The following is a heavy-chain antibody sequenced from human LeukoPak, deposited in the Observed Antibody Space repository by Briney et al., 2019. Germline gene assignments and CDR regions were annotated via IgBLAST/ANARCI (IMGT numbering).Heavy chain of an antibody. D-gene: IGHD3-10*01. V-gene: IGHV3-30*18. Sequence: GGSLRLSCAASGFTFSHYGVHWVRQAPGKGLEWVAVISYDGSNKYYADSVKGRFTISRDNSKNTLYLQMNSLRAEDTAVYYCAKGQATYGSGSPFDYWGQGTLVTVSS. J-gene: IGHJ4*02. CDR1: GFTFSHYG. CDR3: AKGQATYGSGSPFDY. CDR2: ISYDGSNK.